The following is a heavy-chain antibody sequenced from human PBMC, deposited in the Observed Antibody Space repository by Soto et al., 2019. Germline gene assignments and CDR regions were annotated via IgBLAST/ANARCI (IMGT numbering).Heavy chain of an antibody. CDR1: GGSFSGYY. V-gene: IGHV4-34*01. CDR3: ARGVVYCSGGSCRFDY. J-gene: IGHJ4*02. D-gene: IGHD2-15*01. Sequence: QVQLQQWGAGLLKPSETLSLTCAVYGGSFSGYYWSWIRQPPGKGLEWIGEINHSGSTNYNPSLKSRVTISVDTSKNNFSLKRSSVTAADTAVYYCARGVVYCSGGSCRFDYWGQGTLVTVSS. CDR2: INHSGST.